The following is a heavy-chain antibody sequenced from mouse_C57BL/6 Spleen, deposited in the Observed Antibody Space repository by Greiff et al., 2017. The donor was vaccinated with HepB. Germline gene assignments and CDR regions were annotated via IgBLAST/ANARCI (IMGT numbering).Heavy chain of an antibody. CDR2: IRNKANGYTT. V-gene: IGHV7-3*01. Sequence: EVKLMESGGGLVQPGGSLSLSCAASGFTFTDYYMSWVRQPPGKALAWLGFIRNKANGYTTEYSASVKGRFTISRDNSQSILYLQMNALRAEDSATYYCARYGYDGDWYFDVWGTGTTVTVSS. D-gene: IGHD2-2*01. J-gene: IGHJ1*03. CDR3: ARYGYDGDWYFDV. CDR1: GFTFTDYY.